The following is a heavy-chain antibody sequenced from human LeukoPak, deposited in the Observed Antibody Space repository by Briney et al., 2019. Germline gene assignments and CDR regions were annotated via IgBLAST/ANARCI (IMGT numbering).Heavy chain of an antibody. J-gene: IGHJ6*02. CDR1: GFTFSDYW. D-gene: IGHD3-3*01. Sequence: PGGSLRLSCIASGFTFSDYWMHWVRQAPGKGPVWVSRIISDGSSVSYVDSVKGRFIMSRDNAKNTLYLQMNSLRAEDTAVYYCARPEATVLRFLEWLPDELNYYYYGMDVWGQGTTVTVPS. CDR3: ARPEATVLRFLEWLPDELNYYYYGMDV. CDR2: IISDGSSV. V-gene: IGHV3-74*01.